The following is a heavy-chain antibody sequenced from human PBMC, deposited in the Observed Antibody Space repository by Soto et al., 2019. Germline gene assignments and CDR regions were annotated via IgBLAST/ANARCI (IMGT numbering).Heavy chain of an antibody. Sequence: PAETLSLTCAVSGGSVTGFYWNWIRQPPGKGLEWIGYIFHSGSSNYNPSLKSRVTISVDTSKSQISLRLTSVTAADTAVYYCARAPGLGVAHFDYWGQGTLVTVS. V-gene: IGHV4-59*02. CDR3: ARAPGLGVAHFDY. D-gene: IGHD6-19*01. CDR1: GGSVTGFY. J-gene: IGHJ4*02. CDR2: IFHSGSS.